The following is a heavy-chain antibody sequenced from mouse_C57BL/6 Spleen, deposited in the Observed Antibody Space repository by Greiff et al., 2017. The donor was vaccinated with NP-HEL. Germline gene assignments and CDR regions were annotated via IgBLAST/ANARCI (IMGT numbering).Heavy chain of an antibody. CDR2: IYPGSGST. Sequence: QVQLKQPGAELVKPGASVKMSCKASGYTFTSYWITWVKQRPGQGLEWIGDIYPGSGSTNYNEKFKSKATLTVDTSSSTAYMQLSSLTSEDSAVYYCARGGDYYGSSYVDYWGQGTTLTVSS. J-gene: IGHJ2*01. CDR1: GYTFTSYW. CDR3: ARGGDYYGSSYVDY. V-gene: IGHV1-55*01. D-gene: IGHD1-1*01.